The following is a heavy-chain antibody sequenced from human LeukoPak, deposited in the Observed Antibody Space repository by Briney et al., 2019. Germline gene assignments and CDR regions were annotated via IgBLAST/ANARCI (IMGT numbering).Heavy chain of an antibody. V-gene: IGHV3-23*01. CDR3: ARVSGEDYYGMDV. D-gene: IGHD7-27*01. CDR2: ISGSGDNT. Sequence: GGSLRLSCAASGFTFSSYAMSWVRQAPGKGLEWVSGISGSGDNTYYADSVKGRFTISRDNAKNSLYLQMNSLRAEDTAVYYCARVSGEDYYGMDVWGQGTTVTVSS. J-gene: IGHJ6*02. CDR1: GFTFSSYA.